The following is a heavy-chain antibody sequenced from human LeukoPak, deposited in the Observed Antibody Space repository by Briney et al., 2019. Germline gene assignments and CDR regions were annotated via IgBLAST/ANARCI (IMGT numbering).Heavy chain of an antibody. V-gene: IGHV4-59*01. Sequence: SETLSLTCTVSGASISSYYWSWIRQPPGKGLEWIGYVYYSGSTNYNPSLKSRVTMSVDTSKNQFSLNLRSVTAADTAVYYCARGGYCIGGSCYPPSDAFDSWGQGTMVTVSS. CDR2: VYYSGST. D-gene: IGHD2-15*01. CDR3: ARGGYCIGGSCYPPSDAFDS. CDR1: GASISSYY. J-gene: IGHJ3*02.